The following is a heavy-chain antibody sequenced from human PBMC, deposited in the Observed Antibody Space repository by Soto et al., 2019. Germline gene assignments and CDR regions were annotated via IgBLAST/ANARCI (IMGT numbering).Heavy chain of an antibody. Sequence: PGGSLRLSCVASGFTFSNHWMSWVRQAPGKGLEWVANINQGGNEKYSVDSVKGRFTFSRDNAKNSVYLQVNSLRPEDTAVYYCARADRSGFDLWGQGTMVT. D-gene: IGHD3-3*01. V-gene: IGHV3-7*02. CDR1: GFTFSNHW. CDR3: ARADRSGFDL. J-gene: IGHJ3*01. CDR2: INQGGNEK.